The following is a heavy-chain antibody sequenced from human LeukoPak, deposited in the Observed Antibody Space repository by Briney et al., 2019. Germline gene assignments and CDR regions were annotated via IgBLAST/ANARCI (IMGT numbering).Heavy chain of an antibody. D-gene: IGHD3-22*01. CDR1: GGSFSGYC. J-gene: IGHJ1*01. V-gene: IGHV4-34*01. CDR2: INYSGSA. Sequence: KPSETLSLTCAVYGGSFSGYCWSWIRQPPGKRLEWVSEINYSGSANYNPPLKSRGTISVDTSKQQFSLKLSSVTAEDTAVYYCARGIPEHYYDRRVRKFQHWGQGTLVSVCS. CDR3: ARGIPEHYYDRRVRKFQH.